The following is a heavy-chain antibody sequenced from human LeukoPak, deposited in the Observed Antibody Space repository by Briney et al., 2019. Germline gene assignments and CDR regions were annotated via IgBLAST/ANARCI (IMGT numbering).Heavy chain of an antibody. J-gene: IGHJ4*02. CDR1: GYTFTSDD. Sequence: ASVKVSCKASGYTFTSDDINWVRQATGQGLEWMGWMNPNSGNTGYAQKFQGRVTMTRNTSISTAYMELSSLRPEDTAVYYCARTQQWLAPIQRGCFDYWGQGTLVTVSS. CDR3: ARTQQWLAPIQRGCFDY. D-gene: IGHD6-19*01. V-gene: IGHV1-8*01. CDR2: MNPNSGNT.